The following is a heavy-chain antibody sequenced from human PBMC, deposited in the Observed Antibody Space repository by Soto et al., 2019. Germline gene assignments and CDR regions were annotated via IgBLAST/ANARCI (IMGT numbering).Heavy chain of an antibody. CDR2: IYWDDDN. CDR3: SPRRWVWGFYPVLDG. CDR1: GFSLTTNGMG. Sequence: QITLKESGPTLVKPTQTLTLTCTFSGFSLTTNGMGVGWIRQPPGKALEWLGIIYWDDDNRYSPSLKSRLTNAQEHLQNPVVLNITNQDPCDTSPFFWSPRRWVWGFYPVLDGRGKGTTVTVSS. D-gene: IGHD3-16*01. V-gene: IGHV2-5*02. J-gene: IGHJ6*03.